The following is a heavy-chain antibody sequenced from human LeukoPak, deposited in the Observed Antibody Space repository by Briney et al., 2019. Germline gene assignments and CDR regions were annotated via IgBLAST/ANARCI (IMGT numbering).Heavy chain of an antibody. Sequence: GGSLRLSCSASGFTFSRYAMHWVRQAPGEGLEYVSAISSNGGSTYYADSVKGRFTISRDNSKNTLYLQMSSLRAEDTAVYYCVKDGSGSYYTYYFDYWGQGTLVTVSS. J-gene: IGHJ4*02. CDR2: ISSNGGST. CDR3: VKDGSGSYYTYYFDY. CDR1: GFTFSRYA. D-gene: IGHD3-10*01. V-gene: IGHV3-64D*06.